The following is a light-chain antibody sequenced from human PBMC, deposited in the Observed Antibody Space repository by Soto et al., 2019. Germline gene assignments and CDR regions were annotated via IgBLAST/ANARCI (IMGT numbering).Light chain of an antibody. J-gene: IGKJ1*01. CDR3: QQYYSTPWT. CDR1: RTVHSN. CDR2: WAS. V-gene: IGKV4-1*01. Sequence: VMTQSPATVSVSPGDMATVSCRASRTVHSNVAWYQHKPGQPPKLLIYWASTRESGVPDRFSGSGSGTDFTLTISSLQAEDVAVYYCQQYYSTPWTFGQGTKVDIK.